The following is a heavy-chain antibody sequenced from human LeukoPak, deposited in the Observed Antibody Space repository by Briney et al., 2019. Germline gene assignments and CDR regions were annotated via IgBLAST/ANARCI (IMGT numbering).Heavy chain of an antibody. D-gene: IGHD2-2*01. V-gene: IGHV4-34*01. Sequence: PSETLSLTCAVYDGSLSGYYWSWIRQPPGRGLEWAGEINQSGSTNYNPSLKSRVTISVDTSKNQFSLKLNSVTAADTAVYYCARGARYRTSTGCYRTYYMDVWGKGTTVTVSS. J-gene: IGHJ6*03. CDR3: ARGARYRTSTGCYRTYYMDV. CDR1: DGSLSGYY. CDR2: INQSGST.